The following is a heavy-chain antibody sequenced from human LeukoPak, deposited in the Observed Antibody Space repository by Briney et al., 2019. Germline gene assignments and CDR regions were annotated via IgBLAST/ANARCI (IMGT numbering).Heavy chain of an antibody. J-gene: IGHJ4*02. V-gene: IGHV3-21*01. Sequence: GGSLRLSCAASGFTLDNYNFNWVRQAPGKGLEWVASIRSYSSYIHYADSVKGRFTISRDNSKNSLYLQMNSLRAEDTAVYYCARGSKYYDILTGSPYWGQGTLVTVSS. CDR2: IRSYSSYI. CDR3: ARGSKYYDILTGSPY. CDR1: GFTLDNYN. D-gene: IGHD3-9*01.